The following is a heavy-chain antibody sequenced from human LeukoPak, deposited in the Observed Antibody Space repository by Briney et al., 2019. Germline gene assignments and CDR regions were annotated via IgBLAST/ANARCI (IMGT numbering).Heavy chain of an antibody. V-gene: IGHV4-59*01. CDR3: ARVGIAKYYFDY. J-gene: IGHJ4*02. CDR2: IYYSGST. Sequence: SETLSLTCTVSGGSISSYYWSWIRQRPGKGLEWIGYIYYSGSTNYNPSLKSRVTISVDTSKNQFSLKLSSETAADTAVYYCARVGIAKYYFDYWGQGTLVTVSS. CDR1: GGSISSYY. D-gene: IGHD6-13*01.